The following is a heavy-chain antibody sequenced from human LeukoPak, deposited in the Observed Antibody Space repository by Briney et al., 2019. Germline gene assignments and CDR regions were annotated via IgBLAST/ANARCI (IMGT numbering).Heavy chain of an antibody. CDR3: AKGTLPRKFDY. Sequence: GGSLRLSCAASGFTFLSYGMHWVRQAPGKGLEWVSAISGSGGNTYYADSVKGRFTISRDNSKNTLYLQMNSLRAEDTAVYYCAKGTLPRKFDYWVQGTLVTVSS. CDR1: GFTFLSYG. J-gene: IGHJ4*02. V-gene: IGHV3-23*01. D-gene: IGHD1-26*01. CDR2: ISGSGGNT.